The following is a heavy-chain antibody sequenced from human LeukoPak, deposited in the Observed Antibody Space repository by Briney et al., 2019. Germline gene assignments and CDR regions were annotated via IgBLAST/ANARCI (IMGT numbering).Heavy chain of an antibody. CDR2: INWSGKST. V-gene: IGHV3-20*04. CDR3: ARAPITSPFYFDY. J-gene: IGHJ4*02. CDR1: GFVFDEHG. Sequence: GGSLRLSCTASGFVFDEHGMAWVRQVPGKGLEWVSGINWSGKSTSYGDPVRGRFTISRDNAKNSLSLQMDSLRAEDTALYYCARAPITSPFYFDYWGQGTLVTVSS. D-gene: IGHD2-2*01.